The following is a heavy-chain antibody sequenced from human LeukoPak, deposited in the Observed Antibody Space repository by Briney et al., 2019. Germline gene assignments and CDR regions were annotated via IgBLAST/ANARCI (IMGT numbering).Heavy chain of an antibody. CDR3: AKHVVVVAANFDY. V-gene: IGHV3-23*01. D-gene: IGHD2-15*01. CDR2: ISGSGGST. J-gene: IGHJ4*02. Sequence: PGGSLRLSCAASGFTFSSYAMSRVRQAPGKGLEWISAISGSGGSTYYADPVKGRFTISRDNSKNTLYLQMNSLRADDTAVYYCAKHVVVVAANFDYWGQGTLVTVSS. CDR1: GFTFSSYA.